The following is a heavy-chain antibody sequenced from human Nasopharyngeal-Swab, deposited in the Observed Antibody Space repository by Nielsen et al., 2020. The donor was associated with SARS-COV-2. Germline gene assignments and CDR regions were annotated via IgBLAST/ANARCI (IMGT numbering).Heavy chain of an antibody. CDR2: ISYDGSNK. V-gene: IGHV3-30*03. CDR1: GFTFSSYG. Sequence: GESLKISCAASGFTFSSYGMHWVRQAPGKGLEWVAVISYDGSNKYYADSVKGRFTISRDNSKNTLYLQMNSLRAEDTAVYYCAREEVTADAFDIWGQGTMVTVSS. D-gene: IGHD2-21*02. CDR3: AREEVTADAFDI. J-gene: IGHJ3*02.